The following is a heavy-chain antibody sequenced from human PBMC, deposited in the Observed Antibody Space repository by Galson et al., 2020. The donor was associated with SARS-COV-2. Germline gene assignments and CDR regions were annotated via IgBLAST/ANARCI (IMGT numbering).Heavy chain of an antibody. V-gene: IGHV3-11*03. CDR2: ISHRSAYT. CDR1: GFIFSDYY. Sequence: KIGESLKISCAASGFIFSDYYMTWVRQAPGKGLGWVSYISHRSAYTNYADSVRGRFSISRDNAKNSLYLQINSLRADDTAVYYCAASHSNFWYYFDYWGQGTLVTVSS. CDR3: AASHSNFWYYFDY. D-gene: IGHD6-13*01. J-gene: IGHJ4*02.